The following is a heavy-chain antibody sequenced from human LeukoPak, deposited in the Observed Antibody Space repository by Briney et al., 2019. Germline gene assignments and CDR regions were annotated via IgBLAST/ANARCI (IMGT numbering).Heavy chain of an antibody. J-gene: IGHJ4*02. CDR2: MYHDGRT. Sequence: SETLSLTCAVSGYYWGWIRQPPGKGLEWIGSMYHDGRTYYNPSLKSRVTISVDTSEKQFSLRLSSVTAADTAVYYCAARFTVTANYFDHWDQGTLVTVSS. V-gene: IGHV4-38-2*01. CDR1: GYY. D-gene: IGHD4-17*01. CDR3: AARFTVTANYFDH.